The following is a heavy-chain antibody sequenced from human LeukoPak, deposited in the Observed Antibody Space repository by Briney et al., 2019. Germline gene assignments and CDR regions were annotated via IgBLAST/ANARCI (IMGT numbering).Heavy chain of an antibody. CDR1: GGSISSSNW. CDR3: ARVPYNWNDVPSGY. V-gene: IGHV4-4*02. CDR2: IYHSGST. J-gene: IGHJ4*02. Sequence: SETLSLTCTVSGGSISSSNWWSWVRQPPGKGLEWIGEIYHSGSTNYNPSLKSRVTISVDKSKNQFSLKLSSVTAADTAVYYCARVPYNWNDVPSGYWGQGTLVTVSS. D-gene: IGHD1-20*01.